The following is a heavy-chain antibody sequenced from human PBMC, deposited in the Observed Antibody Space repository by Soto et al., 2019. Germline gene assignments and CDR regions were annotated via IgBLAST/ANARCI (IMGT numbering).Heavy chain of an antibody. J-gene: IGHJ4*02. Sequence: GGSLRLSCAASGFTFSSYAMSWVRQAPGKGLEWVSAISGSGGSTYYADSVKGRFTISRDNSKNTLYLQMNSLRAEDTAVYYCAKDWGSKVGPSPLLGYFDYWGQGTLVTVSS. D-gene: IGHD3-16*01. CDR2: ISGSGGST. CDR1: GFTFSSYA. V-gene: IGHV3-23*01. CDR3: AKDWGSKVGPSPLLGYFDY.